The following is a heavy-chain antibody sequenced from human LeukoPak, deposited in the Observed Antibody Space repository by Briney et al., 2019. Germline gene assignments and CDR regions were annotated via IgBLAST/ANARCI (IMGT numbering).Heavy chain of an antibody. D-gene: IGHD1-26*01. V-gene: IGHV3-23*01. CDR3: AKNSGSSLVYYYMDV. CDR1: GFTFSSYA. Sequence: GGSLRLSCAASGFTFSSYAMSWVRQAPGKGLEWVSAISGSGGSTYYADSVKGRFTISRDNSKNTLYLQMNSLRGEDTAVYYCAKNSGSSLVYYYMDVWGKGTTVTVSS. CDR2: ISGSGGST. J-gene: IGHJ6*03.